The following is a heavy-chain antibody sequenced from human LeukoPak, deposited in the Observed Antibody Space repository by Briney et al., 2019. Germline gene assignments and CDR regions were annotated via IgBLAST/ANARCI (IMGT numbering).Heavy chain of an antibody. D-gene: IGHD6-19*01. V-gene: IGHV3-53*01. CDR2: TYSGGRT. CDR3: ARLSVSGWHYFDN. CDR1: GFTVSSNY. Sequence: GGSLRLSCAASGFTVSSNYMSWVRQAPGKGLEWVSVTYSGGRTYYADSLKGRFTISRDISKNTLYLQMNTLRAEDTAVYYCARLSVSGWHYFDNWGQGTLVTVSS. J-gene: IGHJ4*02.